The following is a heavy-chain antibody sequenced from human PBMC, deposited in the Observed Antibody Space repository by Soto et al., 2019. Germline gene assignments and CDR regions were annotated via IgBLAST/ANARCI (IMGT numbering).Heavy chain of an antibody. V-gene: IGHV1-18*03. J-gene: IGHJ4*02. CDR2: ISAYKGNT. Sequence: GASVKVSCKASCFTFTNYGISWVREAPGQGLEWMGLISAYKGNTNYAQKFQGRVTMTTDTSTSIAYLELRSLRSDDMAVYFCASRSGQLPYYFDYWGQGTQVTVSS. CDR1: CFTFTNYG. CDR3: ASRSGQLPYYFDY. D-gene: IGHD6-6*01.